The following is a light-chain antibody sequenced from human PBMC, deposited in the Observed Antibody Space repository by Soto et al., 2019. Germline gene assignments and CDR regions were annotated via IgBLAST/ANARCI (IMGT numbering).Light chain of an antibody. V-gene: IGKV1-39*01. J-gene: IGKJ3*01. CDR1: QTAALY. CDR2: AAS. CDR3: QQSYSTPFP. Sequence: IQMTQSPSSLSASVGDRVTITCRASQTAALYLNWYQQRPGKAPKLLIRAASRLESGVPARFSGSGSGTDFTLTISILQPEDVSTYYCQQSYSTPFPFGPGTKVDV.